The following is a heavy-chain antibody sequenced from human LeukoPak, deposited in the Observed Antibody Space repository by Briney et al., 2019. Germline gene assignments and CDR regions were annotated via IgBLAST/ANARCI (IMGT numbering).Heavy chain of an antibody. CDR1: GGTFSSYA. CDR3: ARAIPMYGMDV. J-gene: IGHJ6*02. Sequence: SVKVSCKASGGTFSSYAIGWVRQAPGQGLEWMGRIIPILGIANYAQKFQGRVTITADKSTSTAYMELSSLRSEDTAVYYCARAIPMYGMDVWGQGTTVTVSS. CDR2: IIPILGIA. V-gene: IGHV1-69*04.